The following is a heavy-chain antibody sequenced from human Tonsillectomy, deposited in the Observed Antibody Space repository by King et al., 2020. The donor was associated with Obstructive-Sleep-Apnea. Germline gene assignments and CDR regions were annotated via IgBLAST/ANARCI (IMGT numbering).Heavy chain of an antibody. D-gene: IGHD3-16*01. CDR2: ISYDGSNK. J-gene: IGHJ4*02. CDR1: GFTFSSYA. V-gene: IGHV3-30-3*01. CDR3: ARVRMGNWFGSFDY. Sequence: QLVQSGGGVVQPGRSLRLSCADSGFTFSSYAMHWVRQAPGKGLEWVAVISYDGSNKYYADSVKGRFTISRDNSKNTLYLQMNSLRAEDTAVYYCARVRMGNWFGSFDYWGQGTLVTVSS.